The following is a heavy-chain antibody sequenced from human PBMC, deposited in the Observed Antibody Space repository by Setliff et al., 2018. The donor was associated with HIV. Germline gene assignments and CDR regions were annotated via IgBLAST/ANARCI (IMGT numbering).Heavy chain of an antibody. V-gene: IGHV1-69*10. J-gene: IGHJ3*02. CDR2: VITILDIT. CDR1: GGTSNTYA. CDR3: AGPRGDEAFDI. D-gene: IGHD3-10*01. Sequence: GASVKVSCKASGGTSNTYAINWVRQAPGQGLEWMGQVITILDITSYAQKFQGRATITADESTNTMYMELSSLRSDDTAVYYCAGPRGDEAFDIWGQGTMVTVSS.